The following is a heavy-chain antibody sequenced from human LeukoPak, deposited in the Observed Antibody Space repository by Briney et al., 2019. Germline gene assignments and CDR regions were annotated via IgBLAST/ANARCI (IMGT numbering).Heavy chain of an antibody. CDR3: ARHIPFDC. V-gene: IGHV3-48*01. Sequence: PGGSLRLSCAASGFTFSSSSMNWVRQAPEKGLEWVSYISTSGGTIYYADSVKGRFTISRDNAKNSLYQQMDSLRAEDTAVYYCARHIPFDCWGQGTLVTVSS. J-gene: IGHJ4*02. CDR2: ISTSGGTI. D-gene: IGHD2-21*01. CDR1: GFTFSSSS.